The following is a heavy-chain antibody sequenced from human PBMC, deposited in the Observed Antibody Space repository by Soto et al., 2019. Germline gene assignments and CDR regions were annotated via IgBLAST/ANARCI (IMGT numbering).Heavy chain of an antibody. CDR3: ARGSDYGDFNFDY. CDR1: GGTFSSYT. J-gene: IGHJ4*02. V-gene: IGHV1-69*02. CDR2: IIPILGIA. Sequence: SVKVSCKASGGTFSSYTISWVRQAPGQGLEWMGRIIPILGIANYAQKFQGRVTITADKSTSTAYMELSSLRSEDTAVYYCARGSDYGDFNFDYWGQGTLVTVSS. D-gene: IGHD4-17*01.